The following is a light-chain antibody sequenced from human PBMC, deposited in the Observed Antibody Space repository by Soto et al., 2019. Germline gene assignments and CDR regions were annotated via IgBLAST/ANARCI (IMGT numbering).Light chain of an antibody. CDR1: QSISKW. V-gene: IGKV1-5*03. J-gene: IGKJ5*01. CDR2: KAS. CDR3: QQYNGLIT. Sequence: DIQMNRSPSTLSASVGDRVTITFRASQSISKWLAWYQQXPGKAPKLLIYKASNLKSEAPSRFSGSGSGTEFTLTISSLQPDDFATYYCQQYNGLITFGQGTRLEIK.